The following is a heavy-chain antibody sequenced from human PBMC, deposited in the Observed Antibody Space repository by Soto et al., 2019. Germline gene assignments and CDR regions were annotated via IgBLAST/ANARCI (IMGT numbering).Heavy chain of an antibody. J-gene: IGHJ4*02. Sequence: SATLSFTCTVSGASISYGGFSWSWIRQSPGKGLEWIGYISHLESTYFHPSFKSRLTMSIDRTRNQFSLKLSSVTAADMAVYYCARGGGYDSFDYWGQGVLVTVSS. V-gene: IGHV4-30-2*06. D-gene: IGHD5-12*01. CDR2: ISHLEST. CDR3: ARGGGYDSFDY. CDR1: GASISYGGFS.